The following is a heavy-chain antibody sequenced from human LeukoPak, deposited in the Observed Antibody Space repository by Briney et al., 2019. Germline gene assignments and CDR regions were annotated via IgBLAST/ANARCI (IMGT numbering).Heavy chain of an antibody. Sequence: PSETLSLTCTVSGGSISSSSYYWGWLRQPPGKGLEWIGSIYFSGSAYYNPSLKSRVTISVDTSKNQFSLKLSSVTAADTAVYYCARSYSSSEDYWGQGTLVTVSS. CDR2: IYFSGSA. J-gene: IGHJ4*02. CDR1: GGSISSSSYY. V-gene: IGHV4-39*07. CDR3: ARSYSSSEDY. D-gene: IGHD6-6*01.